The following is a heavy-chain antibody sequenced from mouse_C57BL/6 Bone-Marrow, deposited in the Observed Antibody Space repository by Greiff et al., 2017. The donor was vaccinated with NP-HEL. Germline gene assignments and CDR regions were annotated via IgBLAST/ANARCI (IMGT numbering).Heavy chain of an antibody. D-gene: IGHD2-12*01. Sequence: QVQLQQSGAELARPGASVKLSCKASGYTFTSYGISWVKQRTGQGLEWIGEIYPRSGNTYYNEKFKGKATLTADKSSSTAYMELRSLTAEDSAVYFCARPYDDAMDYWGQGTSVTVSS. J-gene: IGHJ4*01. V-gene: IGHV1-81*01. CDR2: IYPRSGNT. CDR1: GYTFTSYG. CDR3: ARPYDDAMDY.